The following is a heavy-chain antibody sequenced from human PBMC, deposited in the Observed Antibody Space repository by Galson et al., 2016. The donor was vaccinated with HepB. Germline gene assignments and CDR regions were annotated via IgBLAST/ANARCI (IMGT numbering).Heavy chain of an antibody. Sequence: SLRLSCAASGFSFSDSYMNWIRQAPGKGLEWVSYISSSGSTIYYADSVKGRFTISRDNARNSLYLQRNSLRDEDTAVYFCARGHQLLWNSLDVWCQGTTVTVS. CDR2: ISSSGSTI. CDR1: GFSFSDSY. CDR3: ARGHQLLWNSLDV. V-gene: IGHV3-11*01. D-gene: IGHD3-10*01. J-gene: IGHJ6*02.